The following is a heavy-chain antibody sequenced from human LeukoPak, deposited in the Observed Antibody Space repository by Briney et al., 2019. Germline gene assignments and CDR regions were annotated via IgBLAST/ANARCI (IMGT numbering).Heavy chain of an antibody. CDR3: ARDLPEYSSSSGLTWFDP. Sequence: SETLSLTCTVSGGSISSYYWSWIRQPPGKGLEWIGYIYYSGSTNYNPSLKSRVTISVDTSKNQFSLKLSSVTAADTAVYYCARDLPEYSSSSGLTWFDPWGQGTLVTVSS. V-gene: IGHV4-59*01. CDR1: GGSISSYY. D-gene: IGHD6-6*01. CDR2: IYYSGST. J-gene: IGHJ5*02.